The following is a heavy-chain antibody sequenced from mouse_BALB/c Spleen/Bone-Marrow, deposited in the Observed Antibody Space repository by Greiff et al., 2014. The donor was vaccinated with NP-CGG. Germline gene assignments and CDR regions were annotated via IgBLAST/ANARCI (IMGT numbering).Heavy chain of an antibody. CDR1: GYTFTRYW. Sequence: LQESGAELLKPGTSVKLSCKASGYTFTRYWMPWVKQRPGQGLEWIGELNPSNGHTNYNGKFKNKATVTVDKSSSTAYMQLSSLTSEDSSVYYCARMITTRGFDYWGQGTTLTVSS. J-gene: IGHJ2*01. D-gene: IGHD2-4*01. V-gene: IGHV1S81*02. CDR3: ARMITTRGFDY. CDR2: LNPSNGHT.